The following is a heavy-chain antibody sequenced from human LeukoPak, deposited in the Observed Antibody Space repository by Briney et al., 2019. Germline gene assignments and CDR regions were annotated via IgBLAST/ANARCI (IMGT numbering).Heavy chain of an antibody. D-gene: IGHD2-15*01. J-gene: IGHJ6*03. CDR2: INPNSGGT. CDR3: ASLGYCSGGSCSRGWYYYMDV. CDR1: GYAFTRHY. Sequence: ASVKVSCKASGYAFTRHYMHWVRQAPGQGLEWMGWINPNSGGTNYAQKFQGRVTMTRDTSISTAYMELSRLRSDDTAVYYCASLGYCSGGSCSRGWYYYMDVWGKGTTVTISS. V-gene: IGHV1-2*02.